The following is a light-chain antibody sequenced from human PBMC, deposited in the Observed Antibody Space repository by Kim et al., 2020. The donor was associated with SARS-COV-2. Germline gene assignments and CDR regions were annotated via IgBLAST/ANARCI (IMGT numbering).Light chain of an antibody. V-gene: IGKV3-20*01. CDR1: QSVNSGA. J-gene: IGKJ4*01. CDR3: QQYSSWPLA. Sequence: GEEVTDNSRDGQSVNSGALAWYQQKPGQAARLIIYGANKRANGSPARCSGSGFGTEFTLTISRLEPEDFGVYYCQQYSSWPLAFGGGTKVDIK. CDR2: GAN.